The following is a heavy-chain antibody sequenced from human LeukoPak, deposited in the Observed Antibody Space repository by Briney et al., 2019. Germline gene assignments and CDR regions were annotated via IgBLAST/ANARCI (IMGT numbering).Heavy chain of an antibody. V-gene: IGHV4-38-2*01. J-gene: IGHJ3*02. Sequence: SETLSLTCAVSGYSISSGYYWGWIRQPPGKGLEWIGSIYHSGSTYYNPSLKSRVTISVDTSKNQFSLRLSSVTAADTAVYYCARLDGSYRLGAFDIWGQGTMSPSLQ. CDR3: ARLDGSYRLGAFDI. D-gene: IGHD1-26*01. CDR1: GYSISSGYY. CDR2: IYHSGST.